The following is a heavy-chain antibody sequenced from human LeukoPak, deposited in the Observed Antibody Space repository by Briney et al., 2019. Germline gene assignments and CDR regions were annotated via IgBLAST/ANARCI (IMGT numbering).Heavy chain of an antibody. D-gene: IGHD5-12*01. CDR2: INPNSGGT. J-gene: IGHJ4*02. Sequence: ASVKVSCKASGYTFTGYYMHWVRQAPGQGLEWMGWINPNSGGTNYAQKFQGRVTMTRDTSISTAYMELSRLRSDDTAVYYCARPPIVATYFDYWGQGTLVTVSS. V-gene: IGHV1-2*02. CDR3: ARPPIVATYFDY. CDR1: GYTFTGYY.